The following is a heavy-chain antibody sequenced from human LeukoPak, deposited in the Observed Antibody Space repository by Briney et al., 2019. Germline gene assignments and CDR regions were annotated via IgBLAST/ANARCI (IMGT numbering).Heavy chain of an antibody. CDR3: ARDDASP. V-gene: IGHV4-34*01. CDR1: GGSFSGYY. CDR2: INHSGST. Sequence: PSETLSLTCAVYGGSFSGYYWSWIRQPPGKGLEWIGEINHSGSTNYNPSLKSRVTMSIDTSKNQFSLKLRSVTAADTAVYYCARDDASPWGQGTMVTVSS. J-gene: IGHJ3*01.